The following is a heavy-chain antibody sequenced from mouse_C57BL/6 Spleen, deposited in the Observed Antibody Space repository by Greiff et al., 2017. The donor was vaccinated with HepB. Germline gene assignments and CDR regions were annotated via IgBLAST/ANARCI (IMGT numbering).Heavy chain of an antibody. J-gene: IGHJ4*01. CDR2: INPSSGYT. Sequence: LQESGAELARPGASVKMSCKASGYTFTSYTMHWVKQRPGQGLEWIGYINPSSGYTKYNQKFKDKATLTADKSSSTAYMQLSSLTSEDSAVYYCARSGSSHYYAMDYWGQGTSVTVSS. CDR3: ARSGSSHYYAMDY. CDR1: GYTFTSYT. V-gene: IGHV1-4*01. D-gene: IGHD1-1*01.